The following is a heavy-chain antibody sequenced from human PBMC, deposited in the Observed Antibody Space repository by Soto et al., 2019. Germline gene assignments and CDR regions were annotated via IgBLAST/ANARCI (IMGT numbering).Heavy chain of an antibody. CDR2: INSDGSII. V-gene: IGHV3-74*01. CDR1: GFTFSNYW. CDR3: VRSVGRYGMDRLDS. Sequence: PGGSLRLSCAASGFTFSNYWMHWVRQGPEEGLGWVSRINSDGSIIRYADSVKGRFTISRDNAKNTLFLQMNSLRAEDTAVYYCVRSVGRYGMDRLDSWGQGILVTVSS. J-gene: IGHJ4*02. D-gene: IGHD1-26*01.